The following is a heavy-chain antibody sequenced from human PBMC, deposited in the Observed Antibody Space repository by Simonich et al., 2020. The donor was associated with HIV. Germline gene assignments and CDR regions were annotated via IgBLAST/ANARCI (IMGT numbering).Heavy chain of an antibody. CDR1: GGSFSGYY. D-gene: IGHD5-12*01. V-gene: IGHV4-34*01. Sequence: QVHLQQWGAGLLKPSETLSLTCAVYGGSFSGYYWSWIRQPPGKGLEWDWEINHSGSTDYHPSLKSRVTISVDTSKNQFSLKLSSVTAADTGVYYFARRTGNDLDSWGQGTLVTVSS. J-gene: IGHJ4*02. CDR3: ARRTGNDLDS. CDR2: INHSGST.